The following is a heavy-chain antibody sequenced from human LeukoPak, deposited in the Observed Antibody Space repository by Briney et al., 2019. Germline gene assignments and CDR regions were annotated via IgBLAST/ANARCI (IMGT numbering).Heavy chain of an antibody. Sequence: SVKASCKASGYIFTNYGISWVRQAPGQGLEWMGWISAYNDNTNYARKVQGRLTMTADTSTSTAYMELKSLRSDDTAVYYCARGLGSGSYYAYWGQGTLVTVSS. CDR2: ISAYNDNT. D-gene: IGHD3-10*02. CDR3: ARGLGSGSYYAY. V-gene: IGHV1-18*01. J-gene: IGHJ4*02. CDR1: GYIFTNYG.